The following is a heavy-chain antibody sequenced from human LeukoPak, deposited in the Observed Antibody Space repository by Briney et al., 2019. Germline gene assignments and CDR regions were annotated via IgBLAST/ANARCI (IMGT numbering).Heavy chain of an antibody. D-gene: IGHD2-2*01. CDR3: AREIVPAAMAWFDP. V-gene: IGHV4-4*07. CDR1: GGSISSYY. Sequence: SETLSLTCTVSGGSISSYYWSWIRQPAGKGLEWIGRIYTSGSTNYNPSLKSRVTMSVDKSKNQFSLKLRSVTAAETAVYYCAREIVPAAMAWFDPWGQGTLVTVSS. J-gene: IGHJ5*02. CDR2: IYTSGST.